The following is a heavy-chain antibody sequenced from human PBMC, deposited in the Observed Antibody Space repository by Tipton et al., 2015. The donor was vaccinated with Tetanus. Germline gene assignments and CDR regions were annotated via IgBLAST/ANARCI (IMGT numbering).Heavy chain of an antibody. CDR2: IYFEGST. CDR1: GGSISDKKYY. D-gene: IGHD5-18*01. V-gene: IGHV4-39*02. Sequence: LVKPTETLSLSCTVPGGSISDKKYYWGWIRQPPGRGLEWIASIYFEGSTYYSPSLKSRLTIAVDTSQNLFSLRLTSVTAADTAIYYCARHLYGYWFDPWGQGTLVTVSS. J-gene: IGHJ5*02. CDR3: ARHLYGYWFDP.